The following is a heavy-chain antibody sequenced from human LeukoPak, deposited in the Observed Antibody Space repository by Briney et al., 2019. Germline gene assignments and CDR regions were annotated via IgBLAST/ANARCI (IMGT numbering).Heavy chain of an antibody. J-gene: IGHJ4*02. D-gene: IGHD6-13*01. V-gene: IGHV3-48*03. CDR1: GLTFSNYE. CDR2: ISSSSNMI. Sequence: GGSLRLSCAASGLTFSNYEMDWVRQAPGKGLEWLSYISSSSNMIFYAESVKGRFTISRDNAKNSLYLQMNSLGAEDTAIYYCATASGGWYRYYFDSWGQGILVTVSS. CDR3: ATASGGWYRYYFDS.